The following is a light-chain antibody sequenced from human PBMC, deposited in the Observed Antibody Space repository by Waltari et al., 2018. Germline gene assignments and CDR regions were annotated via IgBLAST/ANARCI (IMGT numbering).Light chain of an antibody. J-gene: IGKJ4*01. V-gene: IGKV1D-12*01. CDR2: AAS. CDR3: QQAESLPLT. CDR1: QRITSW. Sequence: DIQMTQSPSSVSSSVGDTVTITCRASQRITSWLAWYQQKPGKAPKLLIYAASSLQSGVPSRFSGSGSGADSTLTISSLQPEDFATYYCQQAESLPLTFGGGTKVEIK.